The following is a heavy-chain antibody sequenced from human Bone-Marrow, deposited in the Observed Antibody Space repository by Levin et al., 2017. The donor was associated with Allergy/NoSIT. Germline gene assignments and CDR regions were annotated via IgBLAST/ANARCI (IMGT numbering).Heavy chain of an antibody. CDR3: ARDLPAGVWFGDN. V-gene: IGHV1-2*02. D-gene: IGHD3-10*01. J-gene: IGHJ4*02. CDR1: GYTFTGYY. CDR2: INPNSGGT. Sequence: ASVKVSCKASGYTFTGYYMHWVRQAPGQGLEWMGWINPNSGGTNYAQKFQGRVTMTRDTSISTAYMELSRLRSDDTDVYYCARDLPAGVWFGDNWGQGTLVTVS.